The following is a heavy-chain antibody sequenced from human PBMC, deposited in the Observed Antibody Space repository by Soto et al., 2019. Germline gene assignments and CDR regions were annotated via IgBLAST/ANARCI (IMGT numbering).Heavy chain of an antibody. CDR2: IYYSGST. V-gene: IGHV4-30-4*01. CDR3: ARLAGSSFFTY. J-gene: IGHJ4*02. Sequence: SETLSLTCTVSGGSISSGDYYWSWIRQPPGKGLEWIGYIYYSGSTYYNPSLNSRVTVFVDSSKNQFSLKLTSVTAADTAIYYCARLAGSSFFTYWGQATRVTVSS. CDR1: GGSISSGDYY. D-gene: IGHD6-6*01.